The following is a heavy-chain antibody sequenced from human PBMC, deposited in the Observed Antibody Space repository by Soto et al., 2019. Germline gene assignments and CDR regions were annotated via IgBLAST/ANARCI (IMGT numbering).Heavy chain of an antibody. CDR1: GFSLSTSGVG. J-gene: IGHJ3*02. Sequence: SGPTLVNPTQTLTLTCTFSGFSLSTSGVGVGWIRQSPGKALEWLAVIYWDDDKRYSPSLKSRLSITKDTSKNQVVLSMTNMDHVDTAKYYCFLKPHYRDSSGYSRNDAFDISGQG. CDR3: FLKPHYRDSSGYSRNDAFDI. D-gene: IGHD3-22*01. CDR2: IYWDDDK. V-gene: IGHV2-5*02.